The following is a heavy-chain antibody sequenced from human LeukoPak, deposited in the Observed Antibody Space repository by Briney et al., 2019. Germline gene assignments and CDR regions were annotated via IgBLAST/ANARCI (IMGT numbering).Heavy chain of an antibody. J-gene: IGHJ4*02. V-gene: IGHV3-33*01. D-gene: IGHD3-22*01. CDR2: IWYDGSNK. CDR3: ARSYYDSSGYPQY. Sequence: GRSLRLSCAASGFTFSSYGMHWARQAPGKGLEWVAVIWYDGSNKYYADSVKGRFTISRDNSKNTLYLQMNSLRAEDTAVYYCARSYYDSSGYPQYWGQGTLVTVSS. CDR1: GFTFSSYG.